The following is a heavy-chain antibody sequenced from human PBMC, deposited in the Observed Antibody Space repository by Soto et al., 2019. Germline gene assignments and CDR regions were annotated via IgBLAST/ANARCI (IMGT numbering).Heavy chain of an antibody. CDR3: ATSRYYYGSGTLGMDV. CDR2: ISAYNGNT. J-gene: IGHJ6*02. Sequence: ASVKVSCKASGYTFTSYGISWVRQAPGQGLEWMGWISAYNGNTNYAQRLQGRVTMTTDTSTSTAYMELRSLRSDDTAVYYCATSRYYYGSGTLGMDVWGQGTTVTVSS. V-gene: IGHV1-18*01. D-gene: IGHD3-10*01. CDR1: GYTFTSYG.